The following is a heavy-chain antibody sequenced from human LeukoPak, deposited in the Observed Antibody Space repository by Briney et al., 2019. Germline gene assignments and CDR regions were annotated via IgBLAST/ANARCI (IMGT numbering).Heavy chain of an antibody. CDR2: ISWDGGST. CDR3: AKPRVKTGSYYASDAFDI. CDR1: GFTFDDYA. D-gene: IGHD3-10*01. Sequence: GGSLRLSCAASGFTFDDYAMHWVRQAPGKGLEWVSLISWDGGSTYYADSVKGRFTISRDNSKNSLYLQMNSLRAEDTALYYCAKPRVKTGSYYASDAFDIWGQGTMVTVSS. J-gene: IGHJ3*02. V-gene: IGHV3-43D*03.